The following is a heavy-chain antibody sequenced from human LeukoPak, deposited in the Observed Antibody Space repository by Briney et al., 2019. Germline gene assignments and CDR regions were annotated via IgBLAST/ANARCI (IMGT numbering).Heavy chain of an antibody. CDR2: IIPIFGAT. CDR1: GGTFSSYG. Sequence: SVKVSCKASGGTFSSYGISWVRQAPGQGLEWMAGIIPIFGATHYAQKLKGRVTITADESTSTAYMELSSLRFEDTAVYYCATDPLGHCSGTNCYTRMEFDYWGQGTVVTVSS. V-gene: IGHV1-69*01. CDR3: ATDPLGHCSGTNCYTRMEFDY. J-gene: IGHJ4*02. D-gene: IGHD2-2*01.